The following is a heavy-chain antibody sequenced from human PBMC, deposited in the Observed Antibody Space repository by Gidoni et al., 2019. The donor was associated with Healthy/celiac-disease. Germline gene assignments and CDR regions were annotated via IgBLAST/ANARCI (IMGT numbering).Heavy chain of an antibody. CDR1: GFTISSSS. CDR2: SSSNNRLF. J-gene: IGHJ4*02. D-gene: IGHD1-1*01. V-gene: IGHV3-48*01. CDR3: ARDRWAGPTLIHLDS. Sequence: EVQLVESGGGLVQHGGSLRLSCEVSGFTISSSSRNWVRQAPGKGPEWISSSSSNNRLFYDADSVKGRFTISRDNAKNTLHLQMSSLSAEDTAVYYCARDRWAGPTLIHLDSWGQGSLVSVSS.